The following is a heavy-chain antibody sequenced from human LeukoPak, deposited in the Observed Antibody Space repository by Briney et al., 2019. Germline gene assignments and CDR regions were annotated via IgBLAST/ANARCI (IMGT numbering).Heavy chain of an antibody. CDR3: ARGPHCGGDSYINWFDP. CDR2: IIPILGIA. D-gene: IGHD2-21*02. CDR1: GGTFSSYA. V-gene: IGHV1-69*04. J-gene: IGHJ5*02. Sequence: TVKVSCKASGGTFSSYAISWVRQAPGQGLEWMGRIIPILGIANYAQKFQGRVTITADKSTSTAYMELSSLRSEDTAVYYCARGPHCGGDSYINWFDPWGQGTLVTVSS.